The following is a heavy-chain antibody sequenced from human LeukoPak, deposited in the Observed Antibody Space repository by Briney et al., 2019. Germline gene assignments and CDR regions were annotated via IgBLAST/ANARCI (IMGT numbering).Heavy chain of an antibody. V-gene: IGHV4-59*01. CDR1: GASITSYY. D-gene: IGHD5-18*01. J-gene: IGHJ4*02. CDR3: ASRGYSAGPHYYDD. Sequence: SETLSLTCTVSGASITSYYWNWIRQPPGKGLEWVGHIYNSGSNSYNPSLKSRVTISLDTSENQFSLKVRSVTAADTAVYYCASRGYSAGPHYYDDWGQGTLVTVSS. CDR2: IYNSGSN.